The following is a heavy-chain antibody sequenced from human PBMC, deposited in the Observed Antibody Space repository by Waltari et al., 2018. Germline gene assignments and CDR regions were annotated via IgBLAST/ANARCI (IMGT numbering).Heavy chain of an antibody. CDR2: INPNSGGT. D-gene: IGHD6-25*01. CDR1: GYTFTGYY. V-gene: IGHV1-2*02. J-gene: IGHJ6*03. CDR3: ARNSNGRGYYYYMDV. Sequence: QVQLVQSGAEVKKPGASVKVSCKASGYTFTGYYMPWVRQAPGQGLEWMGWINPNSGGTNYAQKFQGRVTMTRDTSISTAYMELSRLRSDDTAVYYCARNSNGRGYYYYMDVWGKGTTVTVSS.